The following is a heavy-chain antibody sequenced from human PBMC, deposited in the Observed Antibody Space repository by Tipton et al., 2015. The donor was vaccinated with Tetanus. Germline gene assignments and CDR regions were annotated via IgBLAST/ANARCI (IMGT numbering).Heavy chain of an antibody. CDR1: GGSISSGGYS. CDR2: IYHSGST. CDR3: ARVLPAFAFDI. V-gene: IGHV4-30-2*01. Sequence: LRLSCAVSGGSISSGGYSWSWIRQPPGKGLEWIGYIYHSGSTYYNPSLKSRVTISVGRSTTQFSLKLSSVTAADPAVYYCARVLPAFAFDIWGQGTMVTVSS. J-gene: IGHJ3*02.